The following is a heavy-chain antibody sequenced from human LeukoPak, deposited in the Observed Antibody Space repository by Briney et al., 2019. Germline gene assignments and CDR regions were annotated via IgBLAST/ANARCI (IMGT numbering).Heavy chain of an antibody. V-gene: IGHV3-48*01. D-gene: IGHD1-26*01. CDR3: ARDEIVGATSFDY. CDR1: GFTFSSYS. Sequence: GGSLRLSCAASGFTFSSYSMNSVRQAPGKGLEWVSYISSSSSTIYYADSVKGRFTISRDNAKNSLYLQMNSLRAEDTAVYYCARDEIVGATSFDYWGQGTLVTVSS. CDR2: ISSSSSTI. J-gene: IGHJ4*02.